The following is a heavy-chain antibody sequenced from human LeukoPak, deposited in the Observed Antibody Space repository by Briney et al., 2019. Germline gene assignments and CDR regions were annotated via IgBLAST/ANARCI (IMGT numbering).Heavy chain of an antibody. J-gene: IGHJ4*02. CDR1: GFTVSSNY. CDR2: IYSGGST. D-gene: IGHD4-17*01. CDR3: AREGYGDYDY. V-gene: IGHV3-53*01. Sequence: PGGSLRLSCAASGFTVSSNYMSWVRQAPGKGLEWVSIIYSGGSTFYADSVKGRFTISRDNSKNTLYLQMNSLRAEDTAVYYCAREGYGDYDYWGQGTLVTVSS.